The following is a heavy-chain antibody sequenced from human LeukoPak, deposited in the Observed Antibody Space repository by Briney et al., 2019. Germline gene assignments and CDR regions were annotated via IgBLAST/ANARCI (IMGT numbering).Heavy chain of an antibody. D-gene: IGHD6-19*01. J-gene: IGHJ4*02. Sequence: PGGSLRLSCAASGFTFRSYAMSWVRQAPGKGLEWVSVISNSGGSTYYAASVKGRFTISRDNSKNTLYLQMNSLRAEDTAAYYCAKDGSTVTGSGDYWGQGTLVTVSS. V-gene: IGHV3-23*01. CDR3: AKDGSTVTGSGDY. CDR2: ISNSGGST. CDR1: GFTFRSYA.